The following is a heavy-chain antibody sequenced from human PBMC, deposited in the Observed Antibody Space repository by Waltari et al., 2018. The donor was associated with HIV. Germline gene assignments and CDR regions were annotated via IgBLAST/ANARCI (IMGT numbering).Heavy chain of an antibody. D-gene: IGHD1-26*01. J-gene: IGHJ4*02. CDR3: TPATPGGSYDPPGY. V-gene: IGHV3-15*01. CDR1: GFTFSNAW. Sequence: EVKLVESGGGLVKPRGSLRLSCAASGFTFSNAWMSWVRQAPGKGLEWVGRIKSKTDGGTTDYAAPVKGRFTISRDDSKNTLYLQMNSLKTDDTAVYYCTPATPGGSYDPPGYWGQGTLVTVSS. CDR2: IKSKTDGGTT.